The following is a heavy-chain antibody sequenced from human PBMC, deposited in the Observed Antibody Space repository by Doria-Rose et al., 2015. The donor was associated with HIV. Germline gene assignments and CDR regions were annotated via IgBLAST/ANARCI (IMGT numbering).Heavy chain of an antibody. J-gene: IGHJ4*02. D-gene: IGHD3-10*01. CDR1: GDSISSGDSF. CDR2: ISSSGTT. CDR3: ARARNYGFPHFFDF. Sequence: QVQLQESGPGLVRPSQTLSLTCTVSGDSISSGDSFWSWIRQPPGKGPEWIGYISSSGTTYYYPSLRGRLTISLDASKTQFSRNLNSVTAADTAVYYCARARNYGFPHFFDFWGQGTLVTVSS. V-gene: IGHV4-30-4*01.